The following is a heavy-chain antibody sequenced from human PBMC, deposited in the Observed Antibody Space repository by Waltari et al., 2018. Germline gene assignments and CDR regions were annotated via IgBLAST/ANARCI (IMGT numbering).Heavy chain of an antibody. J-gene: IGHJ6*03. CDR2: IIPTVGTT. CDR1: GGSFASYG. Sequence: QVQLVQSGAEVKKPGSSVTVSCKASGGSFASYGISWVRQAPGPGLEWMGGIIPTVGTTNYAKKFQGRVTINADKSTSTAYMHLTSLRSEDAAVYYCAGGYYESSGFSFYYFYHMDVWGKGTTVTVSS. D-gene: IGHD3-22*01. CDR3: AGGYYESSGFSFYYFYHMDV. V-gene: IGHV1-69*14.